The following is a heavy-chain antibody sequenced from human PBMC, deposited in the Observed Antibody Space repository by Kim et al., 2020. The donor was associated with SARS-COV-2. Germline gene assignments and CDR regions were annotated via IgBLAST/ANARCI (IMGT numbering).Heavy chain of an antibody. V-gene: IGHV3-74*01. CDR2: ISGDGSRT. J-gene: IGHJ4*02. CDR1: GFIFSDYW. Sequence: GGSLRLSCAASGFIFSDYWMHWVRQAPGKGLVWVSGISGDGSRTNYAGSVKGRFTISRDNAKNTLYLQVDSLRAEDTAVYYCARSFDCWGQGTLVTVSS. CDR3: ARSFDC.